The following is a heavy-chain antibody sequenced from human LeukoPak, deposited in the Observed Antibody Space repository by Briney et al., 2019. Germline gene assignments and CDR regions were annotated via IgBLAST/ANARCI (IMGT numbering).Heavy chain of an antibody. Sequence: ASVKVSCKASGYTFTSYGITWVRQATGQGLEWMGWMNPNSGNTGYAQKLQGRVTITRNTSISTAYMELSSLRSEDTAVYYCARGRKQLASYYYYYYMDVWGKGTTVTVSS. CDR1: GYTFTSYG. CDR2: MNPNSGNT. V-gene: IGHV1-8*03. CDR3: ARGRKQLASYYYYYYMDV. J-gene: IGHJ6*03. D-gene: IGHD6-6*01.